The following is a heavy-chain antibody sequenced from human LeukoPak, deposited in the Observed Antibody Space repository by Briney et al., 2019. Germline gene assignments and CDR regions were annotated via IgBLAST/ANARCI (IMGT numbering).Heavy chain of an antibody. D-gene: IGHD5-18*01. CDR2: INHSGST. CDR3: ARGLRRGYSYGSFDY. V-gene: IGHV4-34*01. J-gene: IGHJ4*02. CDR1: GGSFSGHY. Sequence: SETLSLTXAVYGGSFSGHYWSWIRQPPGKGLEWIGEINHSGSTNYNPSLKSRVTISVDTSKNQFSLKLSSVTAADTAVYYCARGLRRGYSYGSFDYWGQGTLVTVSS.